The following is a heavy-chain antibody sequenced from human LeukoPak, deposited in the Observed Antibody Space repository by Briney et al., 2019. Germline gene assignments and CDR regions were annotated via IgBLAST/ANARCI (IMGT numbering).Heavy chain of an antibody. D-gene: IGHD3-10*01. V-gene: IGHV6-1*01. CDR3: ARARLHHNYGSGTSFDY. J-gene: IGHJ4*02. CDR2: TYYRSNWNN. CDR1: GDIVSSNSAA. Sequence: SQTLSLTCAISGDIVSSNSAAWNWIRQSPSRGLEWLGRTYYRSNWNNDYAEYVNSRITIKPDTSKNQFSLHLNSVTPEDTAVYYCARARLHHNYGSGTSFDYWGQGTLVTVSA.